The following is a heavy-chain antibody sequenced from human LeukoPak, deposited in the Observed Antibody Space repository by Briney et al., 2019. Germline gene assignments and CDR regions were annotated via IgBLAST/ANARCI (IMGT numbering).Heavy chain of an antibody. CDR1: GGSISSSSYY. D-gene: IGHD1-26*01. CDR3: ARQGSGNYLSPVNY. Sequence: SETLSLTCTVSGGSISSSSYYWGWIRQPPGKGLEWIGTIYYSGSTYYNPSLKSRVTISVDTSKNQFSLKLSSVTAADRAVYYCARQGSGNYLSPVNYWGQGTLVTVSS. V-gene: IGHV4-39*01. CDR2: IYYSGST. J-gene: IGHJ4*02.